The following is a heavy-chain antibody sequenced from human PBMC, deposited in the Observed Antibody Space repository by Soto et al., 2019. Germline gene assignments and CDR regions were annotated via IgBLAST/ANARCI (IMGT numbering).Heavy chain of an antibody. J-gene: IGHJ4*02. CDR1: GYTFTGYY. CDR3: AREVGYGGNSGGDY. CDR2: INPNSGGT. D-gene: IGHD4-17*01. Sequence: QVQLVQSGAEVKKPGASVKVSCKASGYTFTGYYMHWVRQAPGQGLEWMGWINPNSGGTNYAQKLQGRVTMTRDTSISTAYMELSRLRSDDTAVYYCAREVGYGGNSGGDYWGQGTLVTVSS. V-gene: IGHV1-2*02.